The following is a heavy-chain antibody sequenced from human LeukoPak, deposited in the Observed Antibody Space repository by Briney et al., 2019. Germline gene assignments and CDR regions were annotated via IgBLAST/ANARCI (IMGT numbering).Heavy chain of an antibody. CDR2: IKQDGSEK. D-gene: IGHD5-18*01. Sequence: PGGSLRLSCAASGFTFSSYWMSWVRQAPGKGLEWVANIKQDGSEKYYVDSVKGRFTISRDNAKNSLYLQMNSLRAEDTAVYYCARDGRYSYGLYDYYYYMDVWGKGTTVTVSS. V-gene: IGHV3-7*01. CDR1: GFTFSSYW. J-gene: IGHJ6*03. CDR3: ARDGRYSYGLYDYYYYMDV.